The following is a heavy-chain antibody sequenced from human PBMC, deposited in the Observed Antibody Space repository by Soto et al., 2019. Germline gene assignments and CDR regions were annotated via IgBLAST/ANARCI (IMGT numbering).Heavy chain of an antibody. V-gene: IGHV4-59*01. CDR3: ARDNPSRYCTGDRCYYYYAMDV. Sequence: SETLSLTCTVSGDSISSYYWSWIRQPPGKGLEWIGYIDHSGSTNYNPSLKSRVTISADTSKNQLSLKLSSMTAGDTAVYYCARDNPSRYCTGDRCYYYYAMDVWGQGTTVTVSS. D-gene: IGHD2-8*02. J-gene: IGHJ6*02. CDR1: GDSISSYY. CDR2: IDHSGST.